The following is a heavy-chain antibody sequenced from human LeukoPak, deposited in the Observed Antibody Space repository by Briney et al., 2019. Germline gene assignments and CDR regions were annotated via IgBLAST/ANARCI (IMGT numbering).Heavy chain of an antibody. J-gene: IGHJ4*02. Sequence: PETLSLTCAVYGGSFSGYYWSWIRQPPGKGLEWIGEINHSGSTNYNPSLKSRVTISVDTSKNQFSLKLSSVTAADTAVYYCARGYSGYDPFDYWGQGTLVTVSS. CDR3: ARGYSGYDPFDY. CDR1: GGSFSGYY. D-gene: IGHD5-12*01. CDR2: INHSGST. V-gene: IGHV4-34*01.